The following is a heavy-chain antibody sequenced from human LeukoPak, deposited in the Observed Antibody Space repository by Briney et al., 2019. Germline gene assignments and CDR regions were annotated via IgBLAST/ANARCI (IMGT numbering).Heavy chain of an antibody. CDR3: ARERRDAFDY. J-gene: IGHJ4*02. Sequence: SCKASGYTFTSYYMHWVRQAPGKGLEWVAVISYDGSNKYYADSVKGRFTISRDNSKNTLYLQMNSLRAEDTAVYYCARERRDAFDYWGQGTLVTVSS. CDR2: ISYDGSNK. CDR1: GYTFTSYY. V-gene: IGHV3-30-3*01.